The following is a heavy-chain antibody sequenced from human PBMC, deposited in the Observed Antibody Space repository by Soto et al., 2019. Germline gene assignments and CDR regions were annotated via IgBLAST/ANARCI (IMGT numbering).Heavy chain of an antibody. CDR3: ARDSYTRDDLLPAEDFDF. CDR2: ISNTGNSE. D-gene: IGHD3-9*01. Sequence: QVQLVESGGGVVQPGRSLRLSCAASRFTFSSYAIHWVRQAPGKGLEWVAGISNTGNSEHYADSVKGRFTISRDNARNTLNLQINTQSPEDTAVYSGARDSYTRDDLLPAEDFDFWGRGTLVTVSS. J-gene: IGHJ2*01. CDR1: RFTFSSYA. V-gene: IGHV3-30-3*01.